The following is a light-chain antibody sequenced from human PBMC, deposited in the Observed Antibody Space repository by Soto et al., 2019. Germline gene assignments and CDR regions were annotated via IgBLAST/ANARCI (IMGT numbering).Light chain of an antibody. CDR1: SSTIGAGYD. CDR3: QSYDSSLSGYV. CDR2: ANT. Sequence: QSVLTQPPSVSGAPGQRVTISCTGSSSTIGAGYDVHWYQQLPGTGPKLLIYANTNRPSGVPDRFSGSKSGTSASLAITGLRAEDGADYYCQSYDSSLSGYVFGTGTKVTVL. J-gene: IGLJ1*01. V-gene: IGLV1-40*01.